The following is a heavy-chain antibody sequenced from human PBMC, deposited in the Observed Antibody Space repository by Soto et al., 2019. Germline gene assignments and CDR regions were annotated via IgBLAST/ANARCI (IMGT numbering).Heavy chain of an antibody. D-gene: IGHD1-26*01. CDR1: GGTFSSYA. J-gene: IGHJ5*01. Sequence: QVQLVQSGAEVKKPGSSVKVSCKASGGTFSSYAITWVRQAPGQGLDWMGEIIPIFGATNFTQKFQGRVTITADTSTTPAYMELSSLTSEDTAVYYCARMGGSFLDSWGQGTLVTVSS. V-gene: IGHV1-69*06. CDR3: ARMGGSFLDS. CDR2: IIPIFGAT.